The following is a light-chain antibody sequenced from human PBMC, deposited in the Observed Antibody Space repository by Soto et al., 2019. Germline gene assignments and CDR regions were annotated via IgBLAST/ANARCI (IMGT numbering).Light chain of an antibody. V-gene: IGLV1-44*01. Sequence: SALTQPPSASGTPGQRVTISCSGRRSNVGTNLVNWYQQLPGTAPKLLIYARIQRPSGVPDRFSGSTSGTSASLAISGLQSEDEADYYCAVWDDGLNGYVFGTGTKV. CDR3: AVWDDGLNGYV. CDR2: ARI. J-gene: IGLJ1*01. CDR1: RSNVGTNL.